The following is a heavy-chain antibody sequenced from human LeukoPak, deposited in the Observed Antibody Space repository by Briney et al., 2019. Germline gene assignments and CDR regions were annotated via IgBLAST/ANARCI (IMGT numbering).Heavy chain of an antibody. CDR3: AGDPTSSWETAFDI. D-gene: IGHD1-26*01. V-gene: IGHV3-21*01. Sequence: GGSLRLSCAASGFTFSSYTRNWVRQAPGKGLEWGSAISSSSSYIYYADSVRGRFTISRDDAKNSLYLQMSSLRAEDTAVYYCAGDPTSSWETAFDIWGQGTMVTVSS. CDR2: ISSSSSYI. CDR1: GFTFSSYT. J-gene: IGHJ3*02.